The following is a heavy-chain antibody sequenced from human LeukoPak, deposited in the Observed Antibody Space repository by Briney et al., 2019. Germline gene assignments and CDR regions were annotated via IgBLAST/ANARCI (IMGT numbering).Heavy chain of an antibody. Sequence: PSETLSLTCTVSGGSISSYYWSWIRQPAGKGLEWIGRIYTSGSTNYNPSLKSRVTMSVDTSKNQFSLKLSSVTAADTAVYYCARSLRVHYYDSSGYYDNWLDPWGQGTLVTVSS. D-gene: IGHD3-22*01. CDR1: GGSISSYY. J-gene: IGHJ5*02. V-gene: IGHV4-4*07. CDR2: IYTSGST. CDR3: ARSLRVHYYDSSGYYDNWLDP.